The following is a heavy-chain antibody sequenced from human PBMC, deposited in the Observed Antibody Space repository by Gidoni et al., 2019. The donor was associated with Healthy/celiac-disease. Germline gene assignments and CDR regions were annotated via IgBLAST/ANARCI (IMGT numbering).Heavy chain of an antibody. Sequence: QVQLQESGPGLVKPSETLSLTCTVSGGSISSYYWSWIRQPPGKGLEWIGYIYYSGSTNYNPSLKSRVTISVDTSKNQFSLKLSSVTAADTAVYYCARVWGPHYFDYWGQGTLVTVSS. J-gene: IGHJ4*02. CDR1: GGSISSYY. CDR2: IYYSGST. V-gene: IGHV4-59*01. D-gene: IGHD3-16*01. CDR3: ARVWGPHYFDY.